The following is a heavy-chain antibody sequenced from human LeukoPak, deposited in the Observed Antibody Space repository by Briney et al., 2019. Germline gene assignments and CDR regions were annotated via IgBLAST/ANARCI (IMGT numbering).Heavy chain of an antibody. V-gene: IGHV3-21*01. CDR3: ARIGASAGAIDY. Sequence: GGSLRLSCAASGFTFSSYSMNWVRQAPGKGLEWVSSISSSSSYIYHADSVKGRFTISRDNTKNTLYLQMNSLRAEDTAVYYCARIGASAGAIDYWGQGTLVTVSS. D-gene: IGHD1-26*01. J-gene: IGHJ4*02. CDR1: GFTFSSYS. CDR2: ISSSSSYI.